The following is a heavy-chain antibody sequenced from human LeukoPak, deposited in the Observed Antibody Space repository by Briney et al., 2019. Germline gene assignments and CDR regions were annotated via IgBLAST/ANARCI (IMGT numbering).Heavy chain of an antibody. Sequence: PGGSLRLSCAASGFTSSSYAMSWVRQAPGKGLEWVSAISGSGGSTYYADSVKGRFTISRDNSKNTLYLQMNSLRAEDTAVYYCAKSQDEYCSSTSYYAGNFDYWGQGALVTVSS. J-gene: IGHJ4*02. V-gene: IGHV3-23*01. CDR2: ISGSGGST. CDR3: AKSQDEYCSSTSYYAGNFDY. D-gene: IGHD2-2*01. CDR1: GFTSSSYA.